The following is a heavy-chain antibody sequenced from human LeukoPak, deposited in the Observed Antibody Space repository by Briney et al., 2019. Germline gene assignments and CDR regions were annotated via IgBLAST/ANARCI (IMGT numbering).Heavy chain of an antibody. Sequence: GGSLRLSCAASGFTFSNYAMYWVRQAPGKGLEWVALISHDGSNKNYTDSVKGRFTISRDNSKNTLYLQMNSLRTEDTAVYYCARGREGYSYDYAFDIWGQGTMVTVSS. CDR2: ISHDGSNK. CDR1: GFTFSNYA. V-gene: IGHV3-30-3*01. J-gene: IGHJ3*02. CDR3: ARGREGYSYDYAFDI. D-gene: IGHD5-18*01.